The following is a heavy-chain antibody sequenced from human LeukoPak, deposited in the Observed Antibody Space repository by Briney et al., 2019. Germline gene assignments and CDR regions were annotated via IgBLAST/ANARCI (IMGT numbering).Heavy chain of an antibody. V-gene: IGHV4-59*01. J-gene: IGHJ4*02. CDR3: ARDLGPYYYGSGSYFDY. CDR2: IYYSGST. D-gene: IGHD3-10*01. CDR1: GGSISSYY. Sequence: SENLSLTCTVSGGSISSYYWSWIRQPPGKGLEWIGYIYYSGSTNYNPSLKSRVTISVDTSKNQFSLKLSPVTAADTAVYYCARDLGPYYYGSGSYFDYWGQGTLVTVSS.